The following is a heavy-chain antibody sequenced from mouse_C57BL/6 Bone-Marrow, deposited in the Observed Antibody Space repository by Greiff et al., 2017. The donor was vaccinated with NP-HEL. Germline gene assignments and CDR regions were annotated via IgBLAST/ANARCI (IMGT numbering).Heavy chain of an antibody. Sequence: QVQLKESGPGLVQPSQSLSITCTVSGFSLTSYGVHWVRQSPGTGLEWLGVIWRGGSTDYNAAFMSRLSITKDNSKSQGFFKMNSLQADDTAIYDCAKALIYYYAGYAMDYWGQGTSVTVSS. CDR2: IWRGGST. D-gene: IGHD1-1*01. CDR3: AKALIYYYAGYAMDY. CDR1: GFSLTSYG. J-gene: IGHJ4*01. V-gene: IGHV2-5*01.